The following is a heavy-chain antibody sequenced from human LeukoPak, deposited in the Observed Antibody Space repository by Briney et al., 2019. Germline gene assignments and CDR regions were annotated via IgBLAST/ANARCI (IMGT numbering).Heavy chain of an antibody. Sequence: SETLSLTCTVSGGSISSGSYYWSWIRQPAGKGLEWIGRIYTSGSTNYNPSLKSRATISLDTSKNQFSLKLSSVTAADTAVYYCARGRYFDWSSGLMDVWGKGTTVTIYS. V-gene: IGHV4-61*02. D-gene: IGHD3-9*01. CDR1: GGSISSGSYY. J-gene: IGHJ6*03. CDR3: ARGRYFDWSSGLMDV. CDR2: IYTSGST.